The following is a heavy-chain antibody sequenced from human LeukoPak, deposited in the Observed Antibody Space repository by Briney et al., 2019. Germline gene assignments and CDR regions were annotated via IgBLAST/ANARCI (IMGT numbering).Heavy chain of an antibody. J-gene: IGHJ4*01. V-gene: IGHV3-23*01. CDR2: ISGSGGST. D-gene: IGHD2-15*01. CDR1: GFTFSGYA. Sequence: GGSLRLSCAASGFTFSGYAMSWVRQAPGKGLEWVSAISGSGGSTYYADSVKGRFTISRDNSKNTLYLQMNSLRAEDTAVYYCAKVIPARYCSGGSCPYGYWGQGTLVTVSS. CDR3: AKVIPARYCSGGSCPYGY.